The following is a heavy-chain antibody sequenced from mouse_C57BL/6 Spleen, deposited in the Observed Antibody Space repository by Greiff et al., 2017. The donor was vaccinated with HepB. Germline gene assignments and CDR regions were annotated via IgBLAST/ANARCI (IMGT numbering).Heavy chain of an antibody. CDR1: GYTFTSYW. CDR2: IHPNSGST. Sequence: QVQLQQPGAELVKPGASVKLSCKASGYTFTSYWMHWVKQRLGQGLEWIGMIHPNSGSTNYNEKFKSKATLTVDKSSSTAYMQISSLTSEDSAVYYCARNYYGSRSVGAMDYWGQGTSVTVSS. CDR3: ARNYYGSRSVGAMDY. D-gene: IGHD1-1*01. J-gene: IGHJ4*01. V-gene: IGHV1-64*01.